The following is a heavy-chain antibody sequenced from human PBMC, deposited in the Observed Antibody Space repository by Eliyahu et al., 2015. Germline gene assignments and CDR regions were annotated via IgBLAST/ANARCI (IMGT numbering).Heavy chain of an antibody. V-gene: IGHV3-49*05. Sequence: EVQLVESGGGLVKPGRSLXLSCTASGFXFGDXSXXWFRQAPGKGLGWVGFIRSKAYGGTTEYAASVKGRFTISRDDSKSIAYLQMNSLKTEDTAVYYCTGSSSWIPSYYYGMDVWGQGTTVTVSS. CDR2: IRSKAYGGTT. J-gene: IGHJ6*02. CDR3: TGSSSWIPSYYYGMDV. D-gene: IGHD6-13*01. CDR1: GFXFGDXS.